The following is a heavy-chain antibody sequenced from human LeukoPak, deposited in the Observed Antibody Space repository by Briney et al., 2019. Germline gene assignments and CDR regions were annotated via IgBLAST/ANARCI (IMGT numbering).Heavy chain of an antibody. CDR1: GYTFTGYY. V-gene: IGHV1-2*02. J-gene: IGHJ4*02. CDR3: ARRTLDTAMATCFDY. CDR2: INPNSGGT. D-gene: IGHD5-18*01. Sequence: ASVKVSCKASGYTFTGYYMHWVRQAPGQGLEWMGWINPNSGGTNYAQKFQGRVTMTRDTSISTAYMELSRLRSDDTAVYYCARRTLDTAMATCFDYRGQGTLVTVSS.